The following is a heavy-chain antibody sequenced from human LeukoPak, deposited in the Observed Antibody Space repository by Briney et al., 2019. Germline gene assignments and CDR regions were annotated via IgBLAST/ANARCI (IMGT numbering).Heavy chain of an antibody. CDR3: AKGAYDYIEIGYFDS. Sequence: HTGGSLRLSCAASGFTSTNYAMNWVRHAPGKGLEWVSVLIGSSGSTDYADSVKGRFTISRDNSKNTLLLQMNSLRAEDTAIYYCAKGAYDYIEIGYFDSWGQGTLVTVSS. D-gene: IGHD5-12*01. J-gene: IGHJ4*02. CDR2: LIGSSGST. CDR1: GFTSTNYA. V-gene: IGHV3-23*01.